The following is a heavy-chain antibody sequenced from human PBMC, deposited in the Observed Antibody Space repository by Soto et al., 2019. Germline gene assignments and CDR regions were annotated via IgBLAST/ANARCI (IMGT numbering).Heavy chain of an antibody. CDR2: INPSGNT. Sequence: SETLSLTCAVYGGSFSGYYWSWIRQPPGKGLEWIGEINPSGNTNYNPSLKSRVTISVDTSKNQFSLKLSSVTAADRAVDYCAGHNYDGSGYYYYYYGMDVWGQGTTVT. V-gene: IGHV4-34*01. J-gene: IGHJ6*02. CDR1: GGSFSGYY. CDR3: AGHNYDGSGYYYYYYGMDV. D-gene: IGHD3-22*01.